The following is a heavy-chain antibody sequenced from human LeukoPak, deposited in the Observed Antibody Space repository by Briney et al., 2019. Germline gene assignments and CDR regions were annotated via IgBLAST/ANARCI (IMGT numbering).Heavy chain of an antibody. CDR3: ARLRGYSYGTDAFDI. D-gene: IGHD5-18*01. CDR1: GGSISSGGHS. Sequence: PSQTLSLTCTVSGGSISSGGHSWSWIRQPPGKGLEWIGYIYHSGSGSTYYNPSLKSRVAISIDKSKNQFSLKLNSVTAADTAVYYCARLRGYSYGTDAFDIWGQGTMVTVSS. V-gene: IGHV4-30-2*01. CDR2: IYHSGSGST. J-gene: IGHJ3*02.